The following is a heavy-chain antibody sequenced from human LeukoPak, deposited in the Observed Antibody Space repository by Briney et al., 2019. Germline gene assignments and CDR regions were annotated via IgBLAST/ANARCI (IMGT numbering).Heavy chain of an antibody. CDR3: ARGAVYRNSPPPPFFDY. CDR1: GGSISSYY. J-gene: IGHJ4*02. Sequence: SETLSLTCTVSGGSISSYYWSWIRQPAGKGLEWIGRIYTSGSTNYNPSLKSRVTMSVDTSKNQFSLKLSSVTAADTAVYYCARGAVYRNSPPPPFFDYWGQGTLVTVSS. V-gene: IGHV4-4*07. CDR2: IYTSGST. D-gene: IGHD4-4*01.